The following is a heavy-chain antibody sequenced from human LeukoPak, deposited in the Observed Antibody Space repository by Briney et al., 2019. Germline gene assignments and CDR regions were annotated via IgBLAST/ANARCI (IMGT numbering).Heavy chain of an antibody. Sequence: PGGSLRLSCVASGFIFRDYAMSWVRQTPAGGLEWVSSLRGDGETFYTDSVKGRFTLSRDHSRNPVYLQLSNLRVEDTAVYYCAKASWVSSADAVLWGQGTLVTVS. CDR1: GFIFRDYA. J-gene: IGHJ4*02. CDR2: LRGDGET. CDR3: AKASWVSSADAVL. V-gene: IGHV3-23*01. D-gene: IGHD3-16*01.